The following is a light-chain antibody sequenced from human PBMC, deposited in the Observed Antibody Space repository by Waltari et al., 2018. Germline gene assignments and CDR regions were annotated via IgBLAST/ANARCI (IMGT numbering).Light chain of an antibody. V-gene: IGKV1-33*01. J-gene: IGKJ4*01. CDR2: SAS. CDR1: QTIFSY. CDR3: QQHDNLPST. Sequence: DIQMTQSPSSLSASVGDRVTITCRASQTIFSYLNWFQQTPGKAPELLIFSASALQSGVPSRFSGSGSGTDFTFTISSLQPEDIATYYCQQHDNLPSTFGGGTKVEIK.